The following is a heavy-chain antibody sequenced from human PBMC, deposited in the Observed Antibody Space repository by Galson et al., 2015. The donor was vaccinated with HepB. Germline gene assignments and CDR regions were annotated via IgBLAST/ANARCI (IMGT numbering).Heavy chain of an antibody. J-gene: IGHJ4*02. CDR2: ISGRGGST. Sequence: SLRLSCAASGFTFRSYAMSWVRQAPGKGLEWASGISGRGGSTYYTDSVKGRFTIARDNSQNMLYLQMSSLRAEDKAVYYCAKDRYDDTLTGYYTHWGQGTLVTVSS. D-gene: IGHD3-9*01. V-gene: IGHV3-23*01. CDR3: AKDRYDDTLTGYYTH. CDR1: GFTFRSYA.